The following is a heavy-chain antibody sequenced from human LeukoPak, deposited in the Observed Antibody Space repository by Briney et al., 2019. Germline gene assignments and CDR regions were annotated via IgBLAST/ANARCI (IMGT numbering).Heavy chain of an antibody. CDR3: ARGCSGGSCYSDYYYYMDV. Sequence: GGSLRLSCAASGFTFDDYAIHWVRQAPGKGLEWVSGISWNSGSIGYADSVKGRFTISRDNAKNSLYLQMNSLRAEDTALYYCARGCSGGSCYSDYYYYMDVWGKGTTVTVSS. J-gene: IGHJ6*03. CDR1: GFTFDDYA. D-gene: IGHD2-15*01. CDR2: ISWNSGSI. V-gene: IGHV3-9*01.